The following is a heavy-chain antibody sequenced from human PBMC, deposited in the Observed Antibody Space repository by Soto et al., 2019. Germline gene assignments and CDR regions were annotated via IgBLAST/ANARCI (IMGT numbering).Heavy chain of an antibody. V-gene: IGHV3-23*01. CDR1: GFTFSSYA. J-gene: IGHJ3*02. Sequence: EVQLLESGGGLVQPGGSLRLSCAASGFTFSSYAMSWVRQAPGKGLEWVSAISGSGGSTYYADSVKGRFTISRDNSKNTLYLQMNSLRAEGTAVYYCAKTSTGPYDYVWGSYRYLGAFDIWGQGTMVTVSS. D-gene: IGHD3-16*02. CDR3: AKTSTGPYDYVWGSYRYLGAFDI. CDR2: ISGSGGST.